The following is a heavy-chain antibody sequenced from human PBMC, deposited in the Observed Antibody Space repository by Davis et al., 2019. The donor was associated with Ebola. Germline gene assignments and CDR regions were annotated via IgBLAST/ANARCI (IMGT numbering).Heavy chain of an antibody. CDR2: INHSGST. CDR1: GGSFSGYY. J-gene: IGHJ4*02. CDR3: ARGRGYCSSTSCSPYFDY. Sequence: PSETLSLTCAVYGGSFSGYYWGWIRQPPGKGLEWIGEINHSGSTNYNPSPKSRVTISVDTSKNQFSLKLSSVTAADTAVYYCARGRGYCSSTSCSPYFDYWGQGTLVTVSS. D-gene: IGHD2-2*01. V-gene: IGHV4-34*01.